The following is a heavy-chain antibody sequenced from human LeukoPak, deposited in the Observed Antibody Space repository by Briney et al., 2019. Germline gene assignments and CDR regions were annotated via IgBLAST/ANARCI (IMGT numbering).Heavy chain of an antibody. Sequence: SETLSLTCTVSGYSISSGYYWGWIRQPPGKGLEWIGGIYHSGSTYYNPSLKSRVTISVDTSKNQFSLKLSSVTAADTAVYYCARERAGGYRNNWFDPWGQGTLVTVSS. V-gene: IGHV4-38-2*02. CDR1: GYSISSGYY. CDR3: ARERAGGYRNNWFDP. D-gene: IGHD5-12*01. CDR2: IYHSGST. J-gene: IGHJ5*02.